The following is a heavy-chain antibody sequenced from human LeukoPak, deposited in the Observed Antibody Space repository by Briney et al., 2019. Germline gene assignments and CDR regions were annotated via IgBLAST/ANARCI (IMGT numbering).Heavy chain of an antibody. CDR1: GFTFSNYW. J-gene: IGHJ4*02. V-gene: IGHV3-7*03. D-gene: IGHD6-19*01. CDR3: AKDVAVAGYFDY. Sequence: GGSLRLSCAASGFTFSNYWMSWVRQAPGKGLEWVANIKQDGSEKYYVDSVKGRFTISRDNAKNSLYLQMNSLRAEDAAVYYCAKDVAVAGYFDYWGQGTLVTVSS. CDR2: IKQDGSEK.